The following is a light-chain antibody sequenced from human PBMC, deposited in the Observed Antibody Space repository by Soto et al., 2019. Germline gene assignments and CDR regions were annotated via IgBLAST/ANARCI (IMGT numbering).Light chain of an antibody. Sequence: DIQMTQSPSSLSASVGDRDTITCRASQSISSYLNWYQQKPGKAPKLLIYAASSLQSGVPSRFSGSGYGTDFTLTISSLQPKDFATYYCQQSYSTPPTFGQGTKVDIK. CDR1: QSISSY. CDR2: AAS. V-gene: IGKV1-39*01. CDR3: QQSYSTPPT. J-gene: IGKJ2*01.